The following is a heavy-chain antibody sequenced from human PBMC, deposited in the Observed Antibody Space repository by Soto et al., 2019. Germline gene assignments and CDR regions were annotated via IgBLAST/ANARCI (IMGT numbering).Heavy chain of an antibody. V-gene: IGHV4-59*02. D-gene: IGHD5-18*01. CDR1: GGSVSNLH. CDR2: IYYSGN. CDR3: DLGAYNYGRPFDL. J-gene: IGHJ4*02. Sequence: PXGSLSLTFNVCGGSVSNLHLSWIRQPPGKGLEWIGYIYYSGNYYNPSLTSRVSMSLDKSKNQFSLHLKSVTAADTALYFCDLGAYNYGRPFDLWAQRTRVTVSS.